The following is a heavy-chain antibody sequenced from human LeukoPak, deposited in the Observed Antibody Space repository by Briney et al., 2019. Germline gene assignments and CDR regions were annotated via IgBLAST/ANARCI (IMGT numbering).Heavy chain of an antibody. CDR1: GFTFSSYG. V-gene: IGHV3-30*18. J-gene: IGHJ5*02. CDR3: AKAVSVAGPELNWFDP. CDR2: TSYDGSNK. D-gene: IGHD6-19*01. Sequence: GGSLRLSCAASGFTFSSYGMHWVRQAPGKGLEWVAVTSYDGSNKYYADSVKGRFTISRDNSKNALYLQMNSLRAEDTAVYYCAKAVSVAGPELNWFDPWGQGTLVTVSS.